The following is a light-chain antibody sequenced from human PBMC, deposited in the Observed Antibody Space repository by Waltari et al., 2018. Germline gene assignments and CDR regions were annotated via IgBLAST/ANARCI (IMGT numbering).Light chain of an antibody. V-gene: IGLV3-21*04. CDR1: HIGSKS. Sequence: SYVLTQPPSVSVAPGQTARITCGGNHIGSKSVNWYQQKPGQAPVLVIYYDRDRPSGIPERFSGSNSGNTATLTISRVEAGDEADYYCQVWDSSSDQPVVFGGGTKLTVL. J-gene: IGLJ2*01. CDR2: YDR. CDR3: QVWDSSSDQPVV.